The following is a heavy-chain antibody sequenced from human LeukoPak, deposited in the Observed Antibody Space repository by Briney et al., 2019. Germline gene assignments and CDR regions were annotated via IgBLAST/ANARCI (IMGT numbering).Heavy chain of an antibody. Sequence: NPGGSLRLSCAASGFTFNTYAMNWVRQAPGKGLEWVSSISSSSSYIYYADSVKGRFTISRDNAKNSLYLQMNSLRAEDTAVYYCAREGNTIFGVVSPFDYWGQGTLVTVSS. V-gene: IGHV3-21*01. J-gene: IGHJ4*02. CDR3: AREGNTIFGVVSPFDY. CDR2: ISSSSSYI. D-gene: IGHD3-3*01. CDR1: GFTFNTYA.